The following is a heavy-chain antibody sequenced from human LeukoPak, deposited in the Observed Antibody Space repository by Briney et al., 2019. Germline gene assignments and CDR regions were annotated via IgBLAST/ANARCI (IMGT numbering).Heavy chain of an antibody. D-gene: IGHD5-12*01. CDR2: ISPSGGST. CDR3: ARDRPWATIRSFDP. V-gene: IGHV1-46*01. J-gene: IGHJ5*02. Sequence: ASVKVSCKAFGYTFTSNYMHWVRQAPGQGPEWMGVISPSGGSTTYAQKFQGRVTLTRDMSTSTDYLELSSLRSEDTAVYYCARDRPWATIRSFDPWGQGTLVTVSS. CDR1: GYTFTSNY.